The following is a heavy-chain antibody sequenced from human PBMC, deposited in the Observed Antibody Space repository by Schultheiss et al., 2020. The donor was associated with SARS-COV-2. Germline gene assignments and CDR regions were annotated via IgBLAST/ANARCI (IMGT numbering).Heavy chain of an antibody. J-gene: IGHJ4*02. D-gene: IGHD4-17*01. CDR3: ARDSDYGDYVIDY. CDR1: GYTFTNYD. V-gene: IGHV1-8*01. Sequence: GESLKISCKASGYTFTNYDINWVRQATGQGLEWMGWMNPNTGNTGYAQRFQGRVTMTTDTSTSTAYMELSSLRSEDTAVYYCARDSDYGDYVIDYWGQGTLVTVSS. CDR2: MNPNTGNT.